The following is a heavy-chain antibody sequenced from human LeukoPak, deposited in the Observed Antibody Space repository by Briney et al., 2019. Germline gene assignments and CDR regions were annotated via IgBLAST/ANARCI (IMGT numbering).Heavy chain of an antibody. CDR3: ARSIIGTRSKFDY. Sequence: PSETLSLTCAVYGGSFSGYYWSWIRQPPGKGLEWIGYISYSGSTNYNPSLKSRVTISLDTSKNQFALKLSSVTASDTAVYYCARSIIGTRSKFDYWGQGTLVTVSS. CDR1: GGSFSGYY. J-gene: IGHJ4*02. D-gene: IGHD1/OR15-1a*01. V-gene: IGHV4-59*08. CDR2: ISYSGST.